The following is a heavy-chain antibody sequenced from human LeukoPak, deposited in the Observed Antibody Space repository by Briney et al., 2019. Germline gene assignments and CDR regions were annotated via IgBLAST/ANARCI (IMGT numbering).Heavy chain of an antibody. Sequence: GASVKVSCKASGYTFTGYYMHWVRQAPGQGLEWMGWMNPNSGNTGYAQKFQGRVTITRNTSISTAYMELSSLRSEDTAVYYCARGARLIGFDPWGQGTLVTVSS. CDR2: MNPNSGNT. CDR3: ARGARLIGFDP. D-gene: IGHD2/OR15-2a*01. V-gene: IGHV1-8*03. J-gene: IGHJ5*02. CDR1: GYTFTGYY.